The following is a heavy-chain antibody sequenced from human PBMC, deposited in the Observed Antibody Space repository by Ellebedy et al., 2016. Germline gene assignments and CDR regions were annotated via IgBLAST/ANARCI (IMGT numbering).Heavy chain of an antibody. CDR2: IWYDGSNK. CDR3: ARDREYYYYYYGMDV. CDR1: GFTFSSYG. Sequence: GGSLRLSCAASGFTFSSYGMHWVRQAPGKGLEWMAVIWYDGSNKYYADSVKGRFTISRDNSKNTLYLQMNSLRAEDTAVYHCARDREYYYYYYGMDVWGQGTTVTVSS. J-gene: IGHJ6*02. V-gene: IGHV3-33*01.